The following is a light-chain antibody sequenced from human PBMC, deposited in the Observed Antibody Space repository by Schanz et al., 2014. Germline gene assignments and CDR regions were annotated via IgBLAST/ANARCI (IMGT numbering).Light chain of an antibody. CDR2: DVS. CDR3: SSFRYSATQYGTQ. V-gene: IGLV2-8*01. CDR1: SSDVGAYNY. J-gene: IGLJ7*01. Sequence: QSALTQPPSASGSPGQSVTISCTGTSSDVGAYNYVSWYQQHPGKAPKLMIYDVSKRPSGVPDRFSGSKSGNTASLTISGLQPDDEADYYCSSFRYSATQYGTQFGGGTQLTVL.